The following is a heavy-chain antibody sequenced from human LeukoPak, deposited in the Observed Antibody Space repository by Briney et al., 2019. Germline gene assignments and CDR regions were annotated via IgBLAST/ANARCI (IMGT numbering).Heavy chain of an antibody. CDR3: ARDLENCSGGSCPYYYYYYVDV. CDR1: GGTFSSYA. J-gene: IGHJ6*03. V-gene: IGHV1-69*05. Sequence: GASVKVSCKASGGTFSSYAISWVRQAPGQGLEWMGRIIPIFGTANYAQKFQGRVTITTDESTSTAYMELSSLRSEDTAVYYCARDLENCSGGSCPYYYYYYVDVWGKGTTVTVSS. CDR2: IIPIFGTA. D-gene: IGHD2-15*01.